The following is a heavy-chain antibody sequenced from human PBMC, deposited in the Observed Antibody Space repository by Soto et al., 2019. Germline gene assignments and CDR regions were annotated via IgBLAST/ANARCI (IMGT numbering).Heavy chain of an antibody. CDR1: GFTFSTYW. V-gene: IGHV3-74*01. J-gene: IGHJ4*02. CDR2: VNSDGHDT. Sequence: GGSLRLSCASSGFTFSTYWMHLVRQTPGKGLVWVSRVNSDGHDTVYADSVKGRFTLSRDNAKNTVFLQMSSLRAEDTAVYYCARGRENYSYFDYWGQGIVVTVSS. D-gene: IGHD1-26*01. CDR3: ARGRENYSYFDY.